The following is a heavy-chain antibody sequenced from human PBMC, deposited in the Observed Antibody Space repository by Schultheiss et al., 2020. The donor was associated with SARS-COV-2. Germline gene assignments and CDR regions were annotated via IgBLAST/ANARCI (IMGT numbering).Heavy chain of an antibody. CDR3: AKVRYYDSSGYYYRPDAFDI. CDR1: GYTFTSYY. J-gene: IGHJ3*02. CDR2: ISAYNGNT. V-gene: IGHV1-18*04. Sequence: VKVSCKASGYTFTSYYMHWVRQAPGQGLEWMGWISAYNGNTNYAQKLQGRVTMTTDTSTSTAYMELRSLRSEDTAVYYCAKVRYYDSSGYYYRPDAFDIWGQGTMVTVSS. D-gene: IGHD3-22*01.